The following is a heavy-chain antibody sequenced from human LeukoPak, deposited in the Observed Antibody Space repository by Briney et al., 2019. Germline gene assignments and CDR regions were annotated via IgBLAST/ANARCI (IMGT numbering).Heavy chain of an antibody. D-gene: IGHD2-2*01. V-gene: IGHV3-20*04. Sequence: PGGSLRLSCTASLFAFDEHGMSWVRQVPGKGLEWVSGINWSGGSTGYADPLRGRFTISRDNAKNSLYLQMDSLRAEDTALYYCARAPITSPFYFDYWGQGTLVTVSS. J-gene: IGHJ4*02. CDR2: INWSGGST. CDR1: LFAFDEHG. CDR3: ARAPITSPFYFDY.